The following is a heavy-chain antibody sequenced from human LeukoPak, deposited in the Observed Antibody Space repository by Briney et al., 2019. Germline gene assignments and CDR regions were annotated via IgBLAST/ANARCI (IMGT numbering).Heavy chain of an antibody. CDR2: SYYMGTT. J-gene: IGHJ3*02. D-gene: IGHD2/OR15-2a*01. CDR1: GDSIKTYY. CDR3: ARQLSRVFDI. Sequence: PSETLSLTCTASGDSIKTYYWSWIRQPPGKGLEWITYSYYMGTTNYNPSLKSRATTSIDTSKNQFSLKLSSVTAADTAVYYCARQLSRVFDIGGKGTMVTVSS. V-gene: IGHV4-59*08.